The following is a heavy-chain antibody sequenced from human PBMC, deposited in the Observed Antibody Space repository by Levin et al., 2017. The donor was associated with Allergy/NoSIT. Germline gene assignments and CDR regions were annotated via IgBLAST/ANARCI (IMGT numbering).Heavy chain of an antibody. Sequence: NPGESLKISCKGSGYSFTSYWIGWVRQMPGKGLEWMGIIYPGDSDTTYSPSFQGQVTISADKSISTAYLQWSSLKASDTAMYYCARARDGRICSGGSCYRFDSWGQGTLVTVSS. V-gene: IGHV5-51*01. D-gene: IGHD2-15*01. CDR3: ARARDGRICSGGSCYRFDS. CDR2: IYPGDSDT. CDR1: GYSFTSYW. J-gene: IGHJ5*01.